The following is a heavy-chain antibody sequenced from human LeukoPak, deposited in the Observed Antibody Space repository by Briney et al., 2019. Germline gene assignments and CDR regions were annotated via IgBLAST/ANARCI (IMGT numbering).Heavy chain of an antibody. CDR1: GYTFISYG. D-gene: IGHD2-2*01. CDR2: INPNSGGT. Sequence: ASVKVSCKASGYTFISYGISWVRQAPGQGLEWMGWINPNSGGTNYAQKFQGRVTMTRDTSISTAYMELSRLRSDDTAVYYCARSEYQLLFPFDSWGQGTLVTVSS. J-gene: IGHJ4*02. V-gene: IGHV1-2*02. CDR3: ARSEYQLLFPFDS.